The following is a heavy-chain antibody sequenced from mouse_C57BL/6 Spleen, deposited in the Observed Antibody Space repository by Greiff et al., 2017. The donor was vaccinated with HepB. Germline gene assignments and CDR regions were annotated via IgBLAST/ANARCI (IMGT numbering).Heavy chain of an antibody. D-gene: IGHD1-1*01. V-gene: IGHV14-4*01. CDR2: IDPENGDT. Sequence: VQLQQSGAELLRPGASVKLSCTASGFNIKDDYMHWVKQRPEQGLEWIGWIDPENGDTEYASKFQGKATITADTSSNTAYLQLRSLTSEDTAVYYCTTFITTVVSWYFDVWGTGTTVTVSS. CDR3: TTFITTVVSWYFDV. CDR1: GFNIKDDY. J-gene: IGHJ1*03.